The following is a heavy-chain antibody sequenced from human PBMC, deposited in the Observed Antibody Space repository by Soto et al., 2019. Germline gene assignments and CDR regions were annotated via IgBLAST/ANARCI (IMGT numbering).Heavy chain of an antibody. D-gene: IGHD6-13*01. CDR3: AKSYGYSSSWYRASMYYYYMDV. CDR1: GFTFSSYA. Sequence: GGSLRLSCAASGFTFSSYAMSWVRQAPGKGLEWVSAISDSGGSTYYADSVKGRFTISRDNSKNTLYLQMNSLRAEDTAVYYCAKSYGYSSSWYRASMYYYYMDVWGKGTTVTVSS. CDR2: ISDSGGST. J-gene: IGHJ6*03. V-gene: IGHV3-23*01.